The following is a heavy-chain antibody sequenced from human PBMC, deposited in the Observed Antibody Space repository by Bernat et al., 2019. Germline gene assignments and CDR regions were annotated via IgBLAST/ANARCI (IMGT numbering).Heavy chain of an antibody. Sequence: QVQLQESGPGLVRPSGTLSLTCTVSGGSISTSNWWTWVRQPPGKGLEWIGYIYYSGSTNYNPSLKSRVTISVDTSKNQFSLKLSSVTAANTAVYYCARDLKNDYDSSESDAFDIWGQGTMVTVSS. CDR2: IYYSGST. CDR1: GGSISTSNW. D-gene: IGHD3-22*01. CDR3: ARDLKNDYDSSESDAFDI. J-gene: IGHJ3*02. V-gene: IGHV4-4*02.